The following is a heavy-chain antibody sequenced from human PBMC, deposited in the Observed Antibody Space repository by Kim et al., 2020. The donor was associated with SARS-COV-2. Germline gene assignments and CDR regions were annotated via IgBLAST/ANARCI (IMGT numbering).Heavy chain of an antibody. V-gene: IGHV3-30*03. Sequence: GGSLRLSCAASGFTFSSYGMHWVRQAPGKGLEWVAVISYDGSNKYYGDSVKGRFTISRDNSKNTLYLQMNSLRAEDTAVYYCATVSPYYYDSSGSPDDYYYYGMDVWGQGTTVTVSS. CDR2: ISYDGSNK. CDR3: ATVSPYYYDSSGSPDDYYYYGMDV. CDR1: GFTFSSYG. J-gene: IGHJ6*02. D-gene: IGHD3-22*01.